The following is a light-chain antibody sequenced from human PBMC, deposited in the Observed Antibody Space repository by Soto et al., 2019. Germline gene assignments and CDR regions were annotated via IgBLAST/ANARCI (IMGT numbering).Light chain of an antibody. Sequence: DTTMSLSPLSLPVTSCEPASISCRSSQSLLHSNGYNYWDWYLQKPGQSPQLLIYLSPNRASGVPDRFSGSGSGTDFTLKISRVEAEDVGVYHCKQPRQSWTFGQGTKVEIK. CDR2: LSP. CDR1: QSLLHSNGYNY. J-gene: IGKJ1*01. V-gene: IGKV2-28*01. CDR3: KQPRQSWT.